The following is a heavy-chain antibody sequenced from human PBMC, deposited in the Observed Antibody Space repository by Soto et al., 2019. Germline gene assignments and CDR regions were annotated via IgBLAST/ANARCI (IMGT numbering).Heavy chain of an antibody. Sequence: PGGSLRLSCAASGFTFSSYSMNWVRQAPGKGLEWVSSISSSSSYIYYADSVKGRFTISRDNAKNSLYLQMNGLRAEDTAVYYCARQRVVAAANYYYYYGMDVWGQGTTVTVSS. D-gene: IGHD2-15*01. CDR3: ARQRVVAAANYYYYYGMDV. CDR1: GFTFSSYS. J-gene: IGHJ6*02. V-gene: IGHV3-21*01. CDR2: ISSSSSYI.